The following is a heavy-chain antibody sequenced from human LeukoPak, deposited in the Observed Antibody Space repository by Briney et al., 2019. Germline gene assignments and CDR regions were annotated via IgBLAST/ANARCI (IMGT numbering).Heavy chain of an antibody. Sequence: GGSLRLSCAASGFPFSRYSMNWVRQAPGKGLEWVSYIGSGSSTIYYADSVKGRFTISRDNAKNSLYLQMNSLRAEDTAVYYCARDSSGWYHWFDPRGQGTLVIVSS. CDR3: ARDSSGWYHWFDP. D-gene: IGHD6-19*01. CDR1: GFPFSRYS. V-gene: IGHV3-48*04. CDR2: IGSGSSTI. J-gene: IGHJ5*02.